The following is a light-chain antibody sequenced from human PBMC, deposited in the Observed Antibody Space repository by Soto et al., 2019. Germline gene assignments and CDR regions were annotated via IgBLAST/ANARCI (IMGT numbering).Light chain of an antibody. J-gene: IGKJ5*01. CDR2: GAS. Sequence: EIVLTQSPGTLSLSPGERATLSCRASQSVSSSYLAWYQQKPGQAPRLLIYGASSRATGIPDRFSGSGSGTDFTLTISRLEPEDFAVYYCQQYGSFFGRGTRLEIK. V-gene: IGKV3-20*01. CDR3: QQYGSF. CDR1: QSVSSSY.